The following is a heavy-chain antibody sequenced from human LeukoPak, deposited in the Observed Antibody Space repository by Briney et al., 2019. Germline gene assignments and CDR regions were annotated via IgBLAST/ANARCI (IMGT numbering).Heavy chain of an antibody. CDR3: ARRGRGKYYYDSSGYYFLDY. CDR2: IHYSGST. Sequence: SETLSLTCTVSGGSISSSSYDWGWIRQPPGKGLEWIGSIHYSGSTYYNPYLKSRVTISVDTSKSQFSLKLSSVTAADTAVYYCARRGRGKYYYDSSGYYFLDYWGQGTLVTVSS. J-gene: IGHJ4*02. D-gene: IGHD3-22*01. V-gene: IGHV4-39*01. CDR1: GGSISSSSYD.